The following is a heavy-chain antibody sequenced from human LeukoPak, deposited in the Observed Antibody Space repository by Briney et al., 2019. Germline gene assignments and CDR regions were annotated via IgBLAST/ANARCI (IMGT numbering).Heavy chain of an antibody. Sequence: GGSLRLSCAASGFTFSSYAMSWVRQAPGKGLEWVSAISAGSSTYYSDSVKGRFTISRDNSKNTLYLQKNSLRAEDTAVYYCAKGGSTSPNGINDYWGQGTLVTVSS. CDR3: AKGGSTSPNGINDY. V-gene: IGHV3-23*01. J-gene: IGHJ4*02. D-gene: IGHD2-2*01. CDR1: GFTFSSYA. CDR2: ISAGSST.